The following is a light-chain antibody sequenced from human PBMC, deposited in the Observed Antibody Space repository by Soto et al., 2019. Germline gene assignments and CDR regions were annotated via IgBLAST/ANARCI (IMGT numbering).Light chain of an antibody. V-gene: IGLV2-14*01. CDR1: SSDVGGYNF. J-gene: IGLJ2*01. CDR3: SSYTTSNTLI. Sequence: QSALTQPASLSGSPGQSVTISCTGTSSDVGGYNFVSWYQHPPGKAPKLMIYEVSNRPSGVSNRFSGSKSGNTASLTISGLQAEDEADYYCSSYTTSNTLIFGGGTQLTVL. CDR2: EVS.